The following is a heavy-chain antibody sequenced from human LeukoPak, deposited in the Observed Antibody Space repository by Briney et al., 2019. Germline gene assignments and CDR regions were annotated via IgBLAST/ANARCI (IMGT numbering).Heavy chain of an antibody. Sequence: ASVKVSCKASGGTFSSYAISWVRQAPGQGLEWMGGIIPIFGTANYAQKFQGRVTITADKSTSTAYMELSSLRSEDTAVYYCARWHNYDILTGDDAFVIWGQGTMVTVSS. V-gene: IGHV1-69*06. CDR1: GGTFSSYA. CDR2: IIPIFGTA. CDR3: ARWHNYDILTGDDAFVI. D-gene: IGHD3-9*01. J-gene: IGHJ3*02.